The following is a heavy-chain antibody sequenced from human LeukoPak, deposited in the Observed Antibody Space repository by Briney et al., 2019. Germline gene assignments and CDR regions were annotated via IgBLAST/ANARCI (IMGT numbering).Heavy chain of an antibody. CDR2: IYSGGST. CDR3: ARGCDFWSGYYYESCY. CDR1: GFTVSSNY. D-gene: IGHD3-3*01. J-gene: IGHJ4*02. Sequence: GGSLRLSCAASGFTVSSNYMSWVRQAPGKGLEWVSVIYSGGSTYYADSVKGRFTISRDNSKNPLYLQMNSLRAEDTGVYYCARGCDFWSGYYYESCYWGQGTLVTVSS. V-gene: IGHV3-53*01.